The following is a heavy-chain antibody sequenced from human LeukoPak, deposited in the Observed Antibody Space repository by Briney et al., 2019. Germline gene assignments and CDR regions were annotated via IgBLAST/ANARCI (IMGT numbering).Heavy chain of an antibody. Sequence: GGSLRLSCAASGFTFGSYEMNWVRQAPGKGLEWVSGISTSGGTTSYAESVKGRFTVSRDNHRNTLYMEMNSLRDEDTAVYYCAVMHRYYDGSGYWVQWGQGTLVTVSS. J-gene: IGHJ4*02. CDR3: AVMHRYYDGSGYWVQ. CDR2: ISTSGGTT. D-gene: IGHD3-22*01. CDR1: GFTFGSYE. V-gene: IGHV3-23*01.